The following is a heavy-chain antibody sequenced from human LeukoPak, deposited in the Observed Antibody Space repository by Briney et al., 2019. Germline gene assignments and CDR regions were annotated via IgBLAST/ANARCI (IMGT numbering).Heavy chain of an antibody. Sequence: SETLSLTCTVSGGSISSSSYYWGWIRQPPGKGLEWIGSIYYSGSTYYNPSLKSRVTISVDTSKNQFSLKLSSVTAADTAVYYWARHPTGGGWDYFDYWGQGTLVTVSS. CDR1: GGSISSSSYY. J-gene: IGHJ4*02. CDR2: IYYSGST. CDR3: ARHPTGGGWDYFDY. D-gene: IGHD1-26*01. V-gene: IGHV4-39*01.